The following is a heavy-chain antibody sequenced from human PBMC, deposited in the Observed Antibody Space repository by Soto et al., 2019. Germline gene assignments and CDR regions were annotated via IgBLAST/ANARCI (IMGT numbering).Heavy chain of an antibody. V-gene: IGHV4-39*01. CDR1: GDLISNTTYY. CDR3: ARPRYSFATSGYYPFDY. J-gene: IGHJ4*02. CDR2: IYFSGSGTS. D-gene: IGHD3-22*01. Sequence: SETLSLTCSVSGDLISNTTYYWGCVRQAPWKGLEWVLSIYFSGSGTSHYNPSLKSRVTISVDTSKNQFSLKLTSVTAADTAVYYCARPRYSFATSGYYPFDYWGQGTLVTVPS.